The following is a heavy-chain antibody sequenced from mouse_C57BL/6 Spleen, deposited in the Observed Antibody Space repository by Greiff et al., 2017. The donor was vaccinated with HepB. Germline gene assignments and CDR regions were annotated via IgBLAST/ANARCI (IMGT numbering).Heavy chain of an antibody. CDR2: IYPGDGDT. CDR1: GYAFSSSW. CDR3: ATRSTMVTFDY. D-gene: IGHD2-2*01. V-gene: IGHV1-82*01. J-gene: IGHJ2*01. Sequence: QVQLQQSGPELVKPGASVKISCKASGYAFSSSWMNWVKQRPGKGLEWIGRIYPGDGDTNYNGKFKGKATLTADKSSSTAYMQLSSLTSEDSAVDCCATRSTMVTFDYWGQGTTLTVSS.